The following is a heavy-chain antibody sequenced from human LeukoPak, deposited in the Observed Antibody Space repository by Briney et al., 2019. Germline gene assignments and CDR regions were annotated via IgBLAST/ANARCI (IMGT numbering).Heavy chain of an antibody. CDR3: ARLFSSAFYYYYGTDV. V-gene: IGHV4-39*02. D-gene: IGHD6-19*01. CDR2: LYYSGST. J-gene: IGHJ6*02. CDR1: GGSISSSSYF. Sequence: SETLSLTCIVSGGSISSSSYFWGWIRQPPGKGLEWIGSLYYSGSTYYNPSLKSRVTISVDTSTSHFSLKLSSVTAADTAVYYCARLFSSAFYYYYGTDVWGQGTTVTVSS.